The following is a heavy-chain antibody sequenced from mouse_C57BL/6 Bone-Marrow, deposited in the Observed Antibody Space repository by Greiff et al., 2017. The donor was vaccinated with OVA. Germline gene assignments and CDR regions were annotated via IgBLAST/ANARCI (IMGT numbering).Heavy chain of an antibody. CDR3: TRRRGSNLDY. CDR2: IDPETGGT. J-gene: IGHJ2*01. D-gene: IGHD1-1*01. Sequence: VQLQQSGAELVRPGASVTLSCKASGYTFTDYEMHWVKQTPVHGLEWIGAIDPETGGTAYNQKFKGKAILTADKSSSTAYMELRSLTSEDSAVYYCTRRRGSNLDYWGQGTTLTVSS. V-gene: IGHV1-15*01. CDR1: GYTFTDYE.